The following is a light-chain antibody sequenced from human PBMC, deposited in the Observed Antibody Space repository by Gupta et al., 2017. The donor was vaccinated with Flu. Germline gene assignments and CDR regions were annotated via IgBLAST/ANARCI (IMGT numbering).Light chain of an antibody. Sequence: QSALTQPASVSGSPGQSITISCTGTSSDVGNYNLVSWYQQLPGKAPKLLICEGTKRPSGVSNRFSGSKSGNTASLTISGLQDEDEADYYCCSYTGTFWVFGGGIKLTVL. CDR1: SSDVGNYNL. J-gene: IGLJ3*02. CDR3: CSYTGTFWV. V-gene: IGLV2-23*01. CDR2: EGT.